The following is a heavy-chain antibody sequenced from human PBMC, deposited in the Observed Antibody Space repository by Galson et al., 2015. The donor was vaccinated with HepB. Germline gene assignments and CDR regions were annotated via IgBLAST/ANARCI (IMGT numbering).Heavy chain of an antibody. J-gene: IGHJ4*02. CDR2: INPSGGTT. CDR3: ARGDFDY. CDR1: GYTFTSYY. Sequence: SVKVSCKASGYTFTSYYLHWVRQAPGQGLGWMGIINPSGGTTSYAQNFQGRVTMTRDTSTSTVYMELSSLRSGDTAVYYCARGDFDYWGQGTLVTVSS. V-gene: IGHV1-46*01.